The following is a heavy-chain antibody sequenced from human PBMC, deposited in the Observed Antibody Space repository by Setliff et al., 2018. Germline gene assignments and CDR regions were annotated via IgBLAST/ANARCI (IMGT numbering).Heavy chain of an antibody. J-gene: IGHJ5*02. D-gene: IGHD3-3*01. CDR2: IYYSEST. V-gene: IGHV4-59*01. CDR3: ARGGYYNFWSGSSWFDP. Sequence: SETLSLTCTVSGGSISSYYWSWIRQPPGKGLEWIGYIYYSESTNYNPSLKSRVTISVDTSKNQFSLKLSSVTAADTAVYYCARGGYYNFWSGSSWFDPWGQGTLVTVSS. CDR1: GGSISSYY.